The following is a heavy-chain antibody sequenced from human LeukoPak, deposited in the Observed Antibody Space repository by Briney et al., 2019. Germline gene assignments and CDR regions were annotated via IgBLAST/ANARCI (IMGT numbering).Heavy chain of an antibody. Sequence: GGSLRLSCAASGFTFSSYAMSWARQAPGKGLEWVSAISGSGGSTYYADSVKGRFTISRDNSKNTLYLQMNSLRAEDTAVYYCANPYYYGSGSYYPFDYWGQGTLVTVSS. D-gene: IGHD3-10*01. V-gene: IGHV3-23*01. CDR3: ANPYYYGSGSYYPFDY. CDR2: ISGSGGST. CDR1: GFTFSSYA. J-gene: IGHJ4*02.